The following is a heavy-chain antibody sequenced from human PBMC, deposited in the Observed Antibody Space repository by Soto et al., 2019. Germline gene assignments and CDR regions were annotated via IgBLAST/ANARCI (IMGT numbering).Heavy chain of an antibody. CDR1: GGSISSGGYS. D-gene: IGHD5-12*01. V-gene: IGHV4-30-2*01. J-gene: IGHJ4*02. CDR2: IYHRGST. CDR3: AAGGGLPRYY. Sequence: QLQLQESGSGLVKPSQTLSLTCAVSGGSISSGGYSWSWIRQPPGKGLEWIGYIYHRGSTYYNPSLESRVTIAVGRSRNQSSLKLSSVTAADTAVYYCAAGGGLPRYYWGQGTLVTVSS.